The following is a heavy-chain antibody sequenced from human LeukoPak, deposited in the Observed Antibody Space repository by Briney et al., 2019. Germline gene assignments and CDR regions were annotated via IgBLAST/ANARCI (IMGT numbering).Heavy chain of an antibody. D-gene: IGHD2-21*02. J-gene: IGHJ4*01. Sequence: SETLSLTCTVSGGSITSSPYHWAWIRQPPGRGPEWIGTVSHTGATQYSPSLTSRVTISLDTSKNQFSLSLNSVTAADTAIFYCARSMVTTDRNFDHWGQGTLVTVSS. CDR1: GGSITSSPYH. CDR2: VSHTGAT. V-gene: IGHV4-39*07. CDR3: ARSMVTTDRNFDH.